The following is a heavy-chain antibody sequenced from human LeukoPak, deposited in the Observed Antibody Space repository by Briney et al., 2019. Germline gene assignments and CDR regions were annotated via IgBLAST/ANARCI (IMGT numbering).Heavy chain of an antibody. CDR2: IYYGGNT. CDR1: GGSISSSSYY. V-gene: IGHV4-39*01. Sequence: SETLSLTCTLSGGSISSSSYYWGWIRQPPGKGLEWIGSIYYGGNTYYNPSLKSRVTISVDTSNNQFSLKLSSVTAADTALYYCASHQYSGSWINWFDPWGQGTLVTVSS. D-gene: IGHD6-13*01. J-gene: IGHJ5*02. CDR3: ASHQYSGSWINWFDP.